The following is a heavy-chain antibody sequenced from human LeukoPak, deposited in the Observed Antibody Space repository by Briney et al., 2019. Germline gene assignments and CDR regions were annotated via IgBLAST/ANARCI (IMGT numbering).Heavy chain of an antibody. J-gene: IGHJ4*02. V-gene: IGHV3-23*01. CDR1: GFTFSSFG. CDR3: ARVPSPGYSYGHPYYFDY. CDR2: ISSTGGTA. Sequence: GGSLRLSCAASGFTFSSFGMSWVRQAPGKGLEWVSAISSTGGTAYYADSVKGRFTISRDNSKNTLFLQMNSLRAEDTAVYYCARVPSPGYSYGHPYYFDYWGQGTLVTVSS. D-gene: IGHD5-18*01.